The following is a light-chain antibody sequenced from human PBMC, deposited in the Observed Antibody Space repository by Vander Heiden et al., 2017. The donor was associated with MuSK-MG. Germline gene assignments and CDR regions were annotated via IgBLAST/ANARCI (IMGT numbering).Light chain of an antibody. J-gene: IGLJ2*01. CDR2: SNN. V-gene: IGLV1-44*01. Sequence: QSVLTQPPSASGTPGQRVTISCSGSSSHIGSNTVNWYQQLPGPAPKLLIYSNNRRPSGVPDRFSGSKSGTSASLAISGLQAEDEADYYCAAWDASRNGPVFGGGTKLTVL. CDR3: AAWDASRNGPV. CDR1: SSHIGSNT.